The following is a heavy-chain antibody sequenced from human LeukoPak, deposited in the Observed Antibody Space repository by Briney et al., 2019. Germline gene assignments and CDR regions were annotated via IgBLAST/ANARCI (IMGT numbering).Heavy chain of an antibody. D-gene: IGHD6-13*01. CDR1: GFTFNNYW. V-gene: IGHV3-7*03. J-gene: IGHJ5*02. CDR2: IKADGSEK. Sequence: GGSLRLSCSASGFTFNNYWMGWVRQAPGKGLEWVASIKADGSEKYYVDSVKGRFTISRDNTKNPLFLEMNSLRAEDAAMYFCARGPSAGYGTTFFDPWGQGTLVTVSS. CDR3: ARGPSAGYGTTFFDP.